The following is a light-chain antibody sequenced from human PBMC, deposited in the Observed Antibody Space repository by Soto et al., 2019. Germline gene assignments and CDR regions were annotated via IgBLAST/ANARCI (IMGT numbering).Light chain of an antibody. CDR3: QQRSNWRIT. V-gene: IGKV3-11*01. CDR2: DTS. J-gene: IGKJ5*01. Sequence: EIVLTQSPATLSLSPGERATLSCRASQSVSTNLAWYQQKPGQAPRLLIYDTSNRATDIPARFSGSGSGTDFTLTISSLEPEDFAVYYCQQRSNWRITFGQGTRLEIK. CDR1: QSVSTN.